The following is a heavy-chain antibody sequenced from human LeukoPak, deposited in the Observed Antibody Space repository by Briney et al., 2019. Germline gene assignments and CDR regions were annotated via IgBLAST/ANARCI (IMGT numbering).Heavy chain of an antibody. V-gene: IGHV4-59*01. J-gene: IGHJ4*02. D-gene: IGHD1-26*01. CDR2: IHFSGST. Sequence: SETLSLTCSVSDASISGYYWSWIRQPPGKGLEWIGSIHFSGSTNYNPSLRSRVTISVDTSKNQLSLKLSSVTAADTAVYYCARDLGGIYFDYWGQGTLVTVSS. CDR1: DASISGYY. CDR3: ARDLGGIYFDY.